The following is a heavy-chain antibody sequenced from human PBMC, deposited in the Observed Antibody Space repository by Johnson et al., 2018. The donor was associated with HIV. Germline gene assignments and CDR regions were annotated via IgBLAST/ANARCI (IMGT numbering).Heavy chain of an antibody. J-gene: IGHJ3*01. CDR3: TTGGVSSGYYFFH. CDR1: GFTFSNAW. V-gene: IGHV3-15*01. Sequence: VQLMESGGGLVQPGGSLRLSCAASGFTFSNAWMSWVRQAPGKGLEWVGRIKSKTDGGTTDYAAPVKGRFTISRDDSKNTLYLQMNSLKTEDTAVYYCTTGGVSSGYYFFHWGQGTMVTVSS. D-gene: IGHD3-22*01. CDR2: IKSKTDGGTT.